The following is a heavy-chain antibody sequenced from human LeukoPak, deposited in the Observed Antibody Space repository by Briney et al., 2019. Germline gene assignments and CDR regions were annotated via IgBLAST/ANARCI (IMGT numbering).Heavy chain of an antibody. CDR1: GFTFSSYW. V-gene: IGHV3-7*01. J-gene: IGHJ6*02. Sequence: PGGSLRLSCAASGFTFSSYWMSWVRQAPGKGLEWVANIKQDGSEKYYVDSVKGRFTISRDNAKNSLYLQMNSLRAEDTAVYYCARLDAAAGGLAVYYYYYGMGVWGQGTTVTVSS. D-gene: IGHD6-13*01. CDR3: ARLDAAAGGLAVYYYYYGMGV. CDR2: IKQDGSEK.